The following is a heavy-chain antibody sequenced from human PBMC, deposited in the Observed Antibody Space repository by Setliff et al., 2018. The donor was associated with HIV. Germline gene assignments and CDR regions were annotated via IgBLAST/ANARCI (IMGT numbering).Heavy chain of an antibody. CDR3: ATGTAPRPASVLEFLEWLFPNWFDP. CDR2: ISAYSDET. D-gene: IGHD3-3*02. Sequence: ASVKVSCKASGYTFTSYGISWVRQAPGEGLEWMGWISAYSDETSSSQNLQGRLTMTTDTSTSTAYMELSSLRSDDTAVYYCATGTAPRPASVLEFLEWLFPNWFDPWGQGTLVTVSS. CDR1: GYTFTSYG. V-gene: IGHV1-18*01. J-gene: IGHJ5*02.